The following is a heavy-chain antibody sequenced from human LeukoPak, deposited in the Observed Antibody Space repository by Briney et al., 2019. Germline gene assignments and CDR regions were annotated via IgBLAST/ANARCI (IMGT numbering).Heavy chain of an antibody. Sequence: GGSLRLSCAASGFTVSSNYMSWVRQAPGKGLEWVSSISSSSSYIYYADSVKGRFTISRDNAKNSLYLQMNSLRAEDTAVYYCARDFVDSSGILDYWGQGTLVTVSS. CDR3: ARDFVDSSGILDY. CDR1: GFTVSSNY. CDR2: ISSSSSYI. D-gene: IGHD3-22*01. V-gene: IGHV3-21*01. J-gene: IGHJ4*02.